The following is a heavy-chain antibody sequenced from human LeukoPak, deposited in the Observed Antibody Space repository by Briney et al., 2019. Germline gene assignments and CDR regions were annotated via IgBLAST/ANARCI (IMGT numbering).Heavy chain of an antibody. CDR1: GGSISSYY. Sequence: SETLSLTCTVSGGSISSYYWSWIRQPPGKGLEWIGYIYYSGSTNYNPSLKSRVTISVDTSKNQFSLKLSSVTAADTAAYYCARTSSAYCGGDCYSEWFDPWGQGTLVTVSS. J-gene: IGHJ5*02. CDR2: IYYSGST. D-gene: IGHD2-21*02. V-gene: IGHV4-59*01. CDR3: ARTSSAYCGGDCYSEWFDP.